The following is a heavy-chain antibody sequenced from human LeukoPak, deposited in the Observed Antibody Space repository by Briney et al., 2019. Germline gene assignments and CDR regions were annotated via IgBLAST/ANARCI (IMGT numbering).Heavy chain of an antibody. Sequence: GGSLRLSCAASGFTVSSNYISWVRQAPGKGLEWVANIKQDGSEKYYVDSVKGRFTISRDNVKNSLYLQMNSLRAEDTAVYYCARSTWIQLWPTRGYFDYWGQGTLVTVSS. CDR3: ARSTWIQLWPTRGYFDY. V-gene: IGHV3-7*01. CDR2: IKQDGSEK. D-gene: IGHD5-18*01. CDR1: GFTVSSNY. J-gene: IGHJ4*02.